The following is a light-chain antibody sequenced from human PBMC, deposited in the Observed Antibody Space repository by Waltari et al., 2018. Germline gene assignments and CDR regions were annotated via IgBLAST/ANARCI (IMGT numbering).Light chain of an antibody. V-gene: IGLV2-18*02. Sequence: QSALTQPRSVSGSPGQSVTISCTGPSNDDDGFHRVSWYRQSAGATPNLILYEVTNRPSAVPDRFSGSKSGNTASLTVSGLQAEDAADYYCSSFTTSTTWVFGGGPKLTGL. CDR1: SNDDDGFHR. CDR2: EVT. CDR3: SSFTTSTTWV. J-gene: IGLJ3*02.